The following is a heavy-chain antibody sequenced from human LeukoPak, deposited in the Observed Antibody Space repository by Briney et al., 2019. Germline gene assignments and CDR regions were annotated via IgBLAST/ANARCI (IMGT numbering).Heavy chain of an antibody. Sequence: GESLKISWKGSGYSFTNYWIGWVRQMPGKGLEWMWIIYPGDSDTRSSPSFQGQVTISADKSITTASLQWRSLKASDTAMYYCARYSGRYSKTFDSWGQGTLLTVSS. J-gene: IGHJ4*02. V-gene: IGHV5-51*01. CDR2: IYPGDSDT. CDR1: GYSFTNYW. CDR3: ARYSGRYSKTFDS. D-gene: IGHD1-26*01.